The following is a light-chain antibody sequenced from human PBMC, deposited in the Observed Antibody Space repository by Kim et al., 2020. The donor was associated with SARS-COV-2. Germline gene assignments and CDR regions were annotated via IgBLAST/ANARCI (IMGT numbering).Light chain of an antibody. J-gene: IGLJ3*02. Sequence: QRFTISCTGSSSNIGAGYDVHWYQQVPGTAPKLLIYGNSNRPSGVPDRFSGSKSGTSASLAITGLQAEDEADYYCQSYDSSLSGWVFGGGTQLTVL. CDR2: GNS. CDR3: QSYDSSLSGWV. V-gene: IGLV1-40*01. CDR1: SSNIGAGYD.